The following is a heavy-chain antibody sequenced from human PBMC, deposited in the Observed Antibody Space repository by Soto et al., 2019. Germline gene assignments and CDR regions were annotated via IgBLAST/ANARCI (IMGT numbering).Heavy chain of an antibody. CDR2: IYYSGST. Sequence: PSETLSLTCTVSGGSISSSSYYWGWIRQPPGKGLEWIGSIYYSGSTYYNPSLKSRVTISVDTSKNQFSLKLSSVTAADTAVYYCARHAPYSKGQLLYFDYWGQGTLVTVYS. CDR1: GGSISSSSYY. V-gene: IGHV4-39*01. J-gene: IGHJ4*02. CDR3: ARHAPYSKGQLLYFDY. D-gene: IGHD4-4*01.